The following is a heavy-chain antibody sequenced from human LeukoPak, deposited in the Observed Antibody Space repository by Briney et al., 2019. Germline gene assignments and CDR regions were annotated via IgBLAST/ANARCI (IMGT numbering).Heavy chain of an antibody. CDR3: ARDLSVAGVFDY. J-gene: IGHJ4*02. V-gene: IGHV3-48*04. D-gene: IGHD6-19*01. CDR1: GFTFSSYS. CDR2: ISSTSSTV. Sequence: GGSLRLSCAASGFTFSSYSMNWVRQAPGKGLEWVSYISSTSSTVYYADSVKGRFTISRDNAKNSLYLQMNSLRAEDTSVYYCARDLSVAGVFDYWGQGTLVTVSS.